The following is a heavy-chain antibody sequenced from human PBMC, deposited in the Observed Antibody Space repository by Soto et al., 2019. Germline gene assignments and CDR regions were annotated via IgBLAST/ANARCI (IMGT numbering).Heavy chain of an antibody. Sequence: QVQMVESGGGVVQPGRSLRLSCAGSGFSFSTYGMHWVRQAPGKGLEWMAVISNDGSNKYYADSVKGRFTISRDNSKDTLFLQMNSLRGEDTAVYYCAKVVRADSTSSNFYYYSGMDVWGQGTTVTVSS. CDR1: GFSFSTYG. CDR2: ISNDGSNK. D-gene: IGHD6-6*01. J-gene: IGHJ6*02. CDR3: AKVVRADSTSSNFYYYSGMDV. V-gene: IGHV3-30*18.